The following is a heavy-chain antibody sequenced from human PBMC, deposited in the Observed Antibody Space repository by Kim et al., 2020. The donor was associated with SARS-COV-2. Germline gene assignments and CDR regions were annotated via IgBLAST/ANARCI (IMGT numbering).Heavy chain of an antibody. CDR2: ISSSANMI. CDR3: ARDQRFGSYGMDV. Sequence: GGSLRLSCAASGFTFSSYEMNWVRQAPGKGLEWVSYISSSANMILYADSVKGRFAISRDNAKNSLFLEMNSLRAEDTAVYYCARDQRFGSYGMDVWGQGTTVTVSS. V-gene: IGHV3-48*03. J-gene: IGHJ6*02. CDR1: GFTFSSYE. D-gene: IGHD3-10*01.